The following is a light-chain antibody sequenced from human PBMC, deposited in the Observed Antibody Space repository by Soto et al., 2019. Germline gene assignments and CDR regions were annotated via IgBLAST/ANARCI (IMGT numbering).Light chain of an antibody. CDR1: QSVNSY. Sequence: GERATLSCRASQSVNSYLAWYQQRPGQAPRLLIHDASSRATGIPARFSGSGSGTDFTLTISSLEPEDFAVYYCQQRTNWPSSTFGQGTRLEIK. CDR3: QQRTNWPSST. CDR2: DAS. V-gene: IGKV3-11*01. J-gene: IGKJ5*01.